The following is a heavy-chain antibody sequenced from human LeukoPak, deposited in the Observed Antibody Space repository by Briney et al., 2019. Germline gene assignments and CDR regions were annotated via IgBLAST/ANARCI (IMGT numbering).Heavy chain of an antibody. Sequence: SETLSLTCAVYGGSFSGYYWSRIRQPPGKGLEWIGEINHSGSTNYNPSLRSRVTISVDTSKNQFSLKLSSVTAADTAVYYCARVSSNSSSWYLDYWGQGTLVTVSS. J-gene: IGHJ4*02. V-gene: IGHV4-34*01. CDR2: INHSGST. CDR1: GGSFSGYY. CDR3: ARVSSNSSSWYLDY. D-gene: IGHD6-13*01.